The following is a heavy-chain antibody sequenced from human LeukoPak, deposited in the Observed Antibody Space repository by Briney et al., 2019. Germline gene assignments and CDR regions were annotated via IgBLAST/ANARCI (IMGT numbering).Heavy chain of an antibody. D-gene: IGHD2-21*02. CDR1: GFTFSSYA. CDR2: ISGSGGTT. CDR3: AKDPHTVVVTAIIDY. J-gene: IGHJ4*02. V-gene: IGHV3-23*01. Sequence: PGGSVRLSCAASGFTFSSYAMSWVRQAPGKGLEWVSAISGSGGTTYYADSVKGRFTISRDNSKNTLYLQMNSLRAEDTAVYYCAKDPHTVVVTAIIDYWGQGTLVTVSS.